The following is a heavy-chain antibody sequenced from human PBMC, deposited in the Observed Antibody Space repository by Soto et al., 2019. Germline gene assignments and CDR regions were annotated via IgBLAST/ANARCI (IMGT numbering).Heavy chain of an antibody. D-gene: IGHD3-10*01. Sequence: SGPTGEPTQTLTLTCTFSGFSLSTSGVGVGWIRQPPGKALEWLALIYWDDDKRYSPSLKSRLTITKDTSKNQVVLTMTNMDPVDTATYYCAHRPAVRYYGSGRPIRWFDPWGQGTPVTVSS. J-gene: IGHJ5*02. V-gene: IGHV2-5*02. CDR3: AHRPAVRYYGSGRPIRWFDP. CDR2: IYWDDDK. CDR1: GFSLSTSGVG.